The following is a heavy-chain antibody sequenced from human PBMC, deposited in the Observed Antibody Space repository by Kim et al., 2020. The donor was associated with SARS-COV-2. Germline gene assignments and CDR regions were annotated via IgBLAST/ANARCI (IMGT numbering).Heavy chain of an antibody. D-gene: IGHD6-19*01. CDR2: INHSGST. Sequence: SETLSLTCAVYGGSFSGYYWSWIRQPPGKGLEWIGEINHSGSTNYNPSLKSRVTISVDTSKNQFSLKLSSVTAADTAVYYCARTPGGEQWLGFFIDWGQG. V-gene: IGHV4-34*01. CDR1: GGSFSGYY. CDR3: ARTPGGEQWLGFFID. J-gene: IGHJ1*01.